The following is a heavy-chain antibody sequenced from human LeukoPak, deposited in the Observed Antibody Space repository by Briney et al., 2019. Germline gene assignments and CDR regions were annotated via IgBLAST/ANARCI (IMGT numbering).Heavy chain of an antibody. V-gene: IGHV3-23*01. CDR1: GFTFSSYA. D-gene: IGHD3-10*01. CDR3: AKHAPGDLWFGDLFLGQGNY. J-gene: IGHJ4*02. CDR2: ISDSDGST. Sequence: PGGSLRLSCAASGFTFSSYAMSWVREAPGKGLEWVLVISDSDGSTYYADSVKGRFTISRDNSKNTLYLQMNSLKAEDTAVYYCAKHAPGDLWFGDLFLGQGNYWGQGTLVTVSS.